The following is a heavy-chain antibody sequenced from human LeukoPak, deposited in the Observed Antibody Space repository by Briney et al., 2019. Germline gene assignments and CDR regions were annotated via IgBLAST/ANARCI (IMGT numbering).Heavy chain of an antibody. CDR3: ARGRRYSGYDSRYFDL. J-gene: IGHJ2*01. D-gene: IGHD5-12*01. V-gene: IGHV4-34*01. CDR2: INHSGST. Sequence: KPSETLSLTCAVYGGSFSGYYWSWIRQPPGKGLEWIGEINHSGSTNYNPSLKSRVTISVDTSKNQFSLKLSSVTAADTAVYYCARGRRYSGYDSRYFDLWGRGTLVTVSS. CDR1: GGSFSGYY.